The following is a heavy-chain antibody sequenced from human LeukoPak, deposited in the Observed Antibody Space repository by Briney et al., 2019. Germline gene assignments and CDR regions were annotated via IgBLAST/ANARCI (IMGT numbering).Heavy chain of an antibody. D-gene: IGHD1-26*01. CDR2: ISWSSGSF. CDR1: GFTFDDYA. V-gene: IGHV3-9*01. J-gene: IGHJ4*02. CDR3: ARRLGAGYLDY. Sequence: GGSLRLSCAASGFTFDDYAMNWVRQAPGKGLEWVSGISWSSGSFHYADPVRGRFTISRDNAKNSLYMQMKSLRAADTALYYCARRLGAGYLDYWGQGTLVTVSS.